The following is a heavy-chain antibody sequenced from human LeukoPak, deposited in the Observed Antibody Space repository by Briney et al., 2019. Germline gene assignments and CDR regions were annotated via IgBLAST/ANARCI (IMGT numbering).Heavy chain of an antibody. J-gene: IGHJ6*02. Sequence: PSETLSLTCAVSGYSISSSNWWGWIRQPPGKGLEWLGYIYYSGNTYYNPSLKSRVTMSVDTSKNQFSLKLSSVTAVDTAAYYCARVWFGGYAMDVWGQGTTITVSS. V-gene: IGHV4-28*03. CDR3: ARVWFGGYAMDV. D-gene: IGHD3-10*01. CDR2: IYYSGNT. CDR1: GYSISSSNW.